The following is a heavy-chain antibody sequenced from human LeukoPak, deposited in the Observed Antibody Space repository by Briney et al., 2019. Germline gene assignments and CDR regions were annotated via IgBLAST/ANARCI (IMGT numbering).Heavy chain of an antibody. CDR3: AREGSRDFWSGPVYYFDY. V-gene: IGHV4-59*01. D-gene: IGHD3-3*01. CDR2: IHYSGST. Sequence: PSETLSLTCTVSGGSISNYYWSWIRQPPGKGLEWIGYIHYSGSTYYNPSLTSRVTISIDTPKNQLSLRLSSVTAADTAVYYCAREGSRDFWSGPVYYFDYWGQGTLVTVSS. CDR1: GGSISNYY. J-gene: IGHJ4*02.